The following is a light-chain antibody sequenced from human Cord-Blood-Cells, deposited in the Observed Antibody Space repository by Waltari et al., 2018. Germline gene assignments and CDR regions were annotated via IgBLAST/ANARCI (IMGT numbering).Light chain of an antibody. CDR1: KLGDKY. CDR2: HYS. CDR3: QAWDSSTAV. V-gene: IGLV3-1*01. Sequence: SYELTQPPSVSVSPGQTASITCSGDKLGDKYACWYQQKPGQSPVLVIYHYSNRPSGMPERFSGSNSGNTATLTISGTQAMDEADYYCQAWDSSTAVFGTGTKVTVL. J-gene: IGLJ1*01.